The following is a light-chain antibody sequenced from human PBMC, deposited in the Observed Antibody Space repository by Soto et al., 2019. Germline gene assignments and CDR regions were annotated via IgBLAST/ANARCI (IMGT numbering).Light chain of an antibody. Sequence: EIVMTQSPATLSVSPGERATLSCRASQSFSSNLAWYQQKPGQAPRLLIYGASTRATDILARFSGSGSGTEFALTISSLQSEDFAVYYCQQYNNWPPCTFGQGTKVEIK. J-gene: IGKJ1*01. V-gene: IGKV3-15*01. CDR3: QQYNNWPPCT. CDR2: GAS. CDR1: QSFSSN.